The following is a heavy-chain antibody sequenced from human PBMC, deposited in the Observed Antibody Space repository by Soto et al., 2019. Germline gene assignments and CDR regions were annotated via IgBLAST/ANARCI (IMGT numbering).Heavy chain of an antibody. Sequence: VPLRLPCAAAGVTCGSYSVNCVRKAPGKGLEWVSSISSSSSYIYYADSVKGRFTISRDNAKNSLYLQMNSLRAEDTAVYYCARDLSGYDYIWGSYAGFDYWGQGTLVTVPQ. CDR1: GVTCGSYS. CDR2: ISSSSSYI. J-gene: IGHJ4*02. V-gene: IGHV3-21*01. CDR3: ARDLSGYDYIWGSYAGFDY. D-gene: IGHD3-16*01.